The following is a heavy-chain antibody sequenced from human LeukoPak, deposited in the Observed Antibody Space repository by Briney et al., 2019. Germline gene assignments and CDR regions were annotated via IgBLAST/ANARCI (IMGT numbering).Heavy chain of an antibody. V-gene: IGHV1-8*01. D-gene: IGHD3-22*01. CDR1: GYTFTSYD. CDR3: ARGDPYYYDSSGYYV. CDR2: MNPNSGNT. J-gene: IGHJ4*02. Sequence: ASVKVSCKASGYTFTSYDINRVRQATGQGLEWMGWMNPNSGNTGYAQKFQGRVTMTRNTSISTAYMELSSLRPEDTAVYYCARGDPYYYDSSGYYVWGQGTLVTVSS.